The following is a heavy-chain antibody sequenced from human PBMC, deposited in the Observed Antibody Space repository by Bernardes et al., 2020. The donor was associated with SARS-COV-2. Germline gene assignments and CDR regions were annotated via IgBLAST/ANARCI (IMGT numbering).Heavy chain of an antibody. V-gene: IGHV3-30*18. CDR2: ISYDGSIK. J-gene: IGHJ5*02. CDR1: GFSFNNYG. CDR3: AKDRSIFWFGEGKNPFHP. Sequence: GSLSLSCATSGFSFNNYGLHWVRQAPGKGPEWVAVISYDGSIKYYADSVGGRFTISRDSSKNTLFLDMNSLRAEDTAVYYCAKDRSIFWFGEGKNPFHPWGQGTLVTVSS. D-gene: IGHD3-10*01.